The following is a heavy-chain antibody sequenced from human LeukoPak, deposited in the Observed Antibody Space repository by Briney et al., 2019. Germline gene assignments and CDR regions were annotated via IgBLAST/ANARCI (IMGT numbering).Heavy chain of an antibody. D-gene: IGHD1-26*01. Sequence: GGSLRLSCTASGYTFSDYGMHWVRQAPGKGLEWLSVISYSGVVKFYADSVKGRFTISRDNSKNTLYLQMNSLRTEDTAVYYCAKVFSYYRIDDAFDIWGQGTMVTVSS. CDR3: AKVFSYYRIDDAFDI. J-gene: IGHJ3*02. CDR1: GYTFSDYG. CDR2: ISYSGVVK. V-gene: IGHV3-30*18.